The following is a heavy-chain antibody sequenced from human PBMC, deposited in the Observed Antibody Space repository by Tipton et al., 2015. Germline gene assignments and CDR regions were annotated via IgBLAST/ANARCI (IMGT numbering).Heavy chain of an antibody. V-gene: IGHV4-39*07. CDR3: ARLFPSVTHYDFWSGPSRDYYGMDV. Sequence: TLSLTCVVSGDSISSSHYYWGWIRQPPGKGLEWIGSIYYSGSTNYNPSLKSRVTMSVDTSKNQFSLKLSSVTAADTAVYYCARLFPSVTHYDFWSGPSRDYYGMDVWGQGTTVTVSS. J-gene: IGHJ6*02. CDR2: IYYSGST. CDR1: GDSISSSHYY. D-gene: IGHD3-3*01.